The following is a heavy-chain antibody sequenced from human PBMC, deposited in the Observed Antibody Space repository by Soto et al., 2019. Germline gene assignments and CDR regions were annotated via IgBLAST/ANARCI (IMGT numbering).Heavy chain of an antibody. Sequence: PGGSLRLSCAASGFTFSSYSMNWVRQAPGKGLEWVSSISSSSSYIYYADSVKGRFTISRDNAKNSLYLQMNSLRAEDTAVYYCARDQTWRPDFDYWGQGTLVTVSS. V-gene: IGHV3-21*01. D-gene: IGHD5-12*01. CDR1: GFTFSSYS. CDR2: ISSSSSYI. J-gene: IGHJ4*02. CDR3: ARDQTWRPDFDY.